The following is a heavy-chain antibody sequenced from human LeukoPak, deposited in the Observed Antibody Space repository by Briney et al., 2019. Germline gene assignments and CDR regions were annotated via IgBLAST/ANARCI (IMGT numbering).Heavy chain of an antibody. CDR1: GGSISSSSYY. D-gene: IGHD2-2*01. CDR2: IYYSGST. J-gene: IGHJ5*02. Sequence: SETLSLTCTVSGGSISSSSYYWGRIRQPPGKGLEWIGSIYYSGSTYYNPSLKSRVTISVDTSKNQFSLKLSSVTAADTAVYYCARHVDRYCSSTSCYEGWFDPWGQGTLVTVSS. CDR3: ARHVDRYCSSTSCYEGWFDP. V-gene: IGHV4-39*01.